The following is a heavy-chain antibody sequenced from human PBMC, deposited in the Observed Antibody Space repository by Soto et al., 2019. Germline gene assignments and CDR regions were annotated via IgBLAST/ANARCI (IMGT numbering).Heavy chain of an antibody. V-gene: IGHV3-48*01. Sequence: GGSLRLSCAASGFTFSSYSMNWVRQAPGKGLEWVSYISSSSSTIYYADSVKGRFTISRDNAKNSLYLQMNSLRAEDTAVYYCARDPFGELSHTTYYYYYYMDVWGKGTTVTVSS. J-gene: IGHJ6*03. CDR3: ARDPFGELSHTTYYYYYYMDV. CDR1: GFTFSSYS. D-gene: IGHD3-10*01. CDR2: ISSSSSTI.